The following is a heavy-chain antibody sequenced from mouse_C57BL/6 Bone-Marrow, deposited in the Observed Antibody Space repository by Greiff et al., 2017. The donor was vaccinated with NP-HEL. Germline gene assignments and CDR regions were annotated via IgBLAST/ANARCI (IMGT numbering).Heavy chain of an antibody. CDR3: EYYGNSPYYYAMDY. CDR1: GYTFTSYW. J-gene: IGHJ4*01. Sequence: QVQLQQPGAELVKPGASVKMSCKASGYTFTSYWMHWVKQRPGQGLEWIGYINPSSGYTKYNQKFKDKATLTADKSSSTAYMQLSSLTYEDSAVYYCEYYGNSPYYYAMDYWGQGTSVTVSS. D-gene: IGHD2-1*01. V-gene: IGHV1-7*01. CDR2: INPSSGYT.